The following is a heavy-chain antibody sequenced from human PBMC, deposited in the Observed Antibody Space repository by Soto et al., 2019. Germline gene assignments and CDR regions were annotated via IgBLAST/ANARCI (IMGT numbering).Heavy chain of an antibody. Sequence: EVQLVESGGGLVQRGGSLRLSCAASGFTFGIYSMNWVRQAPGKGLEWISYINGSSSTIYYADFVKGRFIISRDNADNSLYLQINSLRDADTAVYYCARGDRFRCSGDRCFSDGLFLSWGQGTLVTVSS. CDR1: GFTFGIYS. D-gene: IGHD2-15*01. CDR3: ARGDRFRCSGDRCFSDGLFLS. J-gene: IGHJ5*02. V-gene: IGHV3-48*02. CDR2: INGSSSTI.